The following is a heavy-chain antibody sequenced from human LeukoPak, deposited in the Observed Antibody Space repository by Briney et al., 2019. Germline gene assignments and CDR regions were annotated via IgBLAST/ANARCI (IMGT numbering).Heavy chain of an antibody. Sequence: SVKVSCKASGGTFSSYAISWVRQAPGQGLEWMGGIIPIFGTANYAQKFQGRVTITADESTSTAYMELSSLRSEDTAVYYCARGEAYYYYMDVWGKGTTVTISS. CDR3: ARGEAYYYYMDV. CDR2: IIPIFGTA. J-gene: IGHJ6*03. CDR1: GGTFSSYA. V-gene: IGHV1-69*13.